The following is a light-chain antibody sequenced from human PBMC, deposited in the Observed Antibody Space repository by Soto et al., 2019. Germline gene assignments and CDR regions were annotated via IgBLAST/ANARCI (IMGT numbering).Light chain of an antibody. CDR1: QSVSSY. Sequence: EIVLTQSPATLSSSPGERATLSCRASQSVSSYLAWYQQKPGQAPRLLIYDASNRATGIPARFSGSGSGTDVAFAISSPEPEDLAVIYWQERSNWPLAFGGGTMVEIK. J-gene: IGKJ4*02. V-gene: IGKV3-11*01. CDR3: QERSNWPLA. CDR2: DAS.